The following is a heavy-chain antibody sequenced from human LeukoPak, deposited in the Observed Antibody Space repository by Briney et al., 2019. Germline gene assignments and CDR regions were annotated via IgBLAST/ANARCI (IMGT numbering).Heavy chain of an antibody. Sequence: GGSLRLSCAASGFTFSSYAMSWVRQAPGKGLEGVSAISGSGGSTYYADSVKGRFTISRDNSKNTLYLQMNSLRAEDTAIFYCARDDSRGSGSSGWFDPWGQGTLVTVSS. D-gene: IGHD3-10*01. J-gene: IGHJ5*02. CDR1: GFTFSSYA. V-gene: IGHV3-23*01. CDR2: ISGSGGST. CDR3: ARDDSRGSGSSGWFDP.